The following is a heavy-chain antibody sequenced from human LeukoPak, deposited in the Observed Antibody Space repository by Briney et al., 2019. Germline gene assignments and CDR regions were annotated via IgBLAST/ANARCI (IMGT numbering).Heavy chain of an antibody. V-gene: IGHV4-34*01. CDR2: INHSGST. Sequence: SETLSLTCAVYGGSFSGYYWSWIRQSPGKGLEWIGEINHSGSTNYNPSLKSRVTLSVDTSQNQFSLKLSSVTPADTAVYYCARDPGAKGFDYWGQGTLVTVSS. J-gene: IGHJ4*02. CDR3: ARDPGAKGFDY. CDR1: GGSFSGYY.